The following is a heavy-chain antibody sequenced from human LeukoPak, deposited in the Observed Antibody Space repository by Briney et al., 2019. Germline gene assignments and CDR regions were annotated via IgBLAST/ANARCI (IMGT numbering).Heavy chain of an antibody. J-gene: IGHJ6*02. CDR2: IYYSGST. CDR3: ATEIVRYCSSTSCYPGYGMDV. D-gene: IGHD2-2*01. CDR1: GGSISSGGYY. V-gene: IGHV4-31*03. Sequence: SETLSLTCTVSGGSISSGGYYWSWIRQHPGKGLEWIGYIYYSGSTYYNPSLKSRVTISVDTSKNQFSLKLSSVTAADTAVYCCATEIVRYCSSTSCYPGYGMDVWGQGTTVTVSS.